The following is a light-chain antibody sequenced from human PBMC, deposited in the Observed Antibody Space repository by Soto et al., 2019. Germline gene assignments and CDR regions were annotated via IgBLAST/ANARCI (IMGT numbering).Light chain of an antibody. CDR2: DAS. CDR3: QLYSNFSTT. Sequence: SQRMQFPATPVSSVKDLVPITWRASQTISNWLAWYQVKPREAPTLLMNDASSLESGVPSRFSGSASSREFSLTISSLQADDFVPYCCQLYSNFSTTSGEGTKV. CDR1: QTISNW. V-gene: IGKV1-5*01. J-gene: IGKJ4*02.